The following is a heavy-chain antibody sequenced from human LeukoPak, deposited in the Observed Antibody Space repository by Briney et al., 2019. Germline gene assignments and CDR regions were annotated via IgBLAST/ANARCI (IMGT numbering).Heavy chain of an antibody. Sequence: SETLSLTCTVSGGSISSFYWSWIRQSPGKGLEWIGHIYHSGNTDYNPSLKSRLTISVGTSKNQVSLKLSSVTAADTAVYYCARDARGYSYGDRWGQGTLVTVSS. D-gene: IGHD5-18*01. V-gene: IGHV4-59*01. J-gene: IGHJ5*02. CDR2: IYHSGNT. CDR1: GGSISSFY. CDR3: ARDARGYSYGDR.